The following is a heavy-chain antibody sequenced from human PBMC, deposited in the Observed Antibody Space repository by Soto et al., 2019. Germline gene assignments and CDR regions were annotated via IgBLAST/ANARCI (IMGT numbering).Heavy chain of an antibody. CDR2: MNPNSGNT. V-gene: IGHV1-8*01. Sequence: EASVKVSCKASGYTFTSYDIYWVRQATGQGLEWMGWMNPNSGNTGYAQKFQGRVTMTRNTSISTAYMELSSLRSEDTAVYYCASNTYYYFWSGYSSYFDYWGQGTLVTVSS. CDR1: GYTFTSYD. CDR3: ASNTYYYFWSGYSSYFDY. J-gene: IGHJ4*02. D-gene: IGHD3-3*01.